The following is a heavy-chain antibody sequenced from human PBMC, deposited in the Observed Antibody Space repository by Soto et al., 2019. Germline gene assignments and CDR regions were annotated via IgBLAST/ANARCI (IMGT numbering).Heavy chain of an antibody. J-gene: IGHJ5*02. V-gene: IGHV4-30-4*01. D-gene: IGHD2-15*01. CDR3: ARARARNIKGQNNNWFDP. CDR2: IYYSGST. CDR1: GGSISSGDYY. Sequence: QVQLQESGPGLVKPSQTLSLTCTVSGGSISSGDYYWSWIRQPPGKGLEWIGYIYYSGSTYYNPSLKSRVTISVDTSKNQFSLKLSSVTAADTAVYYCARARARNIKGQNNNWFDPWGQGTLVTVSS.